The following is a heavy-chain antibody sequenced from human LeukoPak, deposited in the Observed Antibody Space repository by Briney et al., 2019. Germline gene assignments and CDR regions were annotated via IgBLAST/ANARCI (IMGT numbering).Heavy chain of an antibody. D-gene: IGHD6-6*01. CDR1: GYTFTGYY. CDR2: INPNSGGT. J-gene: IGHJ4*02. CDR3: ARAPRVLAARRPLDY. V-gene: IGHV1-2*02. Sequence: GSVKVSCKASGYTFTGYYMHWVRQAPGQGLEWMGWINPNSGGTNYAQKLQGRVTMTRDTSISTAYMGLSRLRSGDTAVYYCARAPRVLAARRPLDYWGQGTLVTVSS.